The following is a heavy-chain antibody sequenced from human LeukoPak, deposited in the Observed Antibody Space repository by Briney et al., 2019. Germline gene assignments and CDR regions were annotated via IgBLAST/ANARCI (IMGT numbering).Heavy chain of an antibody. Sequence: HPGGSLRLSCAASGFNFSIYSMNWVRQAPGKGLEWVSYITRSSTTIYYADSVKGRFTISRDNAKNTLYLLMNSLRGDDTAVYYCAKDSADYGFSWGQGVLVTVSS. CDR2: ITRSSTTI. CDR3: AKDSADYGFS. CDR1: GFNFSIYS. J-gene: IGHJ4*02. D-gene: IGHD4-17*01. V-gene: IGHV3-48*01.